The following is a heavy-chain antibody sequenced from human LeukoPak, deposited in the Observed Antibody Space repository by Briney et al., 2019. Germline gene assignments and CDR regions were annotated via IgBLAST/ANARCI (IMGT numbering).Heavy chain of an antibody. Sequence: PGGSLRLSCTASGFTFSCYTMNWVRPAPGKGVEWVSAIHNGGGTTSYADSVKGRFTISRDNTKNTLFLQRSSLRAEDTAVYYCAKDSAFGGEDSWGQGTLVTVSS. J-gene: IGHJ4*02. CDR1: GFTFSCYT. D-gene: IGHD3-16*01. CDR2: IHNGGGTT. CDR3: AKDSAFGGEDS. V-gene: IGHV3-23*01.